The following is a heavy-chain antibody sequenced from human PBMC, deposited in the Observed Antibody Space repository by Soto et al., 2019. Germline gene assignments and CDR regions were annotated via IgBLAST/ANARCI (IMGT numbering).Heavy chain of an antibody. CDR3: ARSRQRIAPPYFYGMGV. Sequence: PGGSLRLSCAASGFNFSSYGMYWVRQAPGKGLEWVTLIWNDGSNKYYADSAKGRFTISRDNFKKMLYLQMNSLRAEDTALYYCARSRQRIAPPYFYGMGVWGQGTKVTVSS. V-gene: IGHV3-33*07. D-gene: IGHD2-15*01. CDR2: IWNDGSNK. CDR1: GFNFSSYG. J-gene: IGHJ6*02.